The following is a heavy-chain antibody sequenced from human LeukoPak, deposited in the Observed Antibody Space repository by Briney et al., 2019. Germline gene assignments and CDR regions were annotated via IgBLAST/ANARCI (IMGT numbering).Heavy chain of an antibody. D-gene: IGHD1-1*01. Sequence: ASVKVSCKASGYTFTGYYMHWVRQAPGQGLEWMGWINPNSGGTNYAQKFQGRVTMTRDTSISTAYMELSRLRSDDTAVYYCARAPGFGYYYYYMDVWGKGTTVTISS. CDR3: ARAPGFGYYYYYMDV. V-gene: IGHV1-2*02. CDR1: GYTFTGYY. CDR2: INPNSGGT. J-gene: IGHJ6*03.